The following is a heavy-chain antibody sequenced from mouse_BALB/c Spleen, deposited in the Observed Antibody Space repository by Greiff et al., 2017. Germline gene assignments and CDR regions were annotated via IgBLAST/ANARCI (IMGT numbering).Heavy chain of an antibody. D-gene: IGHD1-1*01. Sequence: EVQRVESGGGLVKPGGSLKLSCAASGFTFSDYYMYWVRQTPEKRLEWVATISDGGSYTYYPDSVKGRFTISRDNAKNNLYLQMSSLKSEDTAMYYCARDRYGSSAWFADWGQGTLVTVSA. V-gene: IGHV5-4*02. CDR3: ARDRYGSSAWFAD. CDR2: ISDGGSYT. J-gene: IGHJ3*01. CDR1: GFTFSDYY.